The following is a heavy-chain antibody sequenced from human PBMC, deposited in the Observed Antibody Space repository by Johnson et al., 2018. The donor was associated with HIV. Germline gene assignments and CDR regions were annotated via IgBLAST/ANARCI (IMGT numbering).Heavy chain of an antibody. J-gene: IGHJ3*02. V-gene: IGHV3-74*01. CDR1: EFTFSYYW. CDR2: IHNDGRRT. CDR3: AREGAWEVRPGAFDI. D-gene: IGHD1-26*01. Sequence: VQLVESGGGLIQPGGSLTLSCEGSEFTFSYYWMHWVRQAPGKGPVWVSHIHNDGRRTTYADSVKGRFTISRDNAKNRVYLQMNSLRAEDTAVYHCAREGAWEVRPGAFDIWGQGTMVTVSS.